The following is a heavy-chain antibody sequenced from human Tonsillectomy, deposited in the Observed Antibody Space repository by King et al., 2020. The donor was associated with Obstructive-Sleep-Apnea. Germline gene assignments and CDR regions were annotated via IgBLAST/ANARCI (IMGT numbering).Heavy chain of an antibody. CDR2: ISYYGRND. CDR3: ARVAYVWGSYRYTAPVDY. CDR1: GFTCSTYA. Sequence: QVQLVESVGGVVQPGRSLRVSFGASGFTCSTYAMHWVLQSPGKGLEWVAVISYYGRNDNHADPVKGRFSISRDNSKNTLYLQMNSLRVEDTAVYYCARVAYVWGSYRYTAPVDYWGQGTLVTVSS. D-gene: IGHD3-16*02. J-gene: IGHJ4*02. V-gene: IGHV3-30*04.